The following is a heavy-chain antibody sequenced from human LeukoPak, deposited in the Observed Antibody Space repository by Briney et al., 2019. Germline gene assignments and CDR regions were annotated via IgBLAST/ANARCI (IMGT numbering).Heavy chain of an antibody. Sequence: GGSLRLSCAASGFTFSGYWMHWVRQAPGKGLVWVSRINSDGSSTSYADSVKGRFTISRDNAKNTLYLQMNSLRAEDTAVYYCAREGDGYYYYMDVWGKGTTVTVSS. CDR1: GFTFSGYW. D-gene: IGHD3-10*01. CDR2: INSDGSST. CDR3: AREGDGYYYYMDV. J-gene: IGHJ6*03. V-gene: IGHV3-74*01.